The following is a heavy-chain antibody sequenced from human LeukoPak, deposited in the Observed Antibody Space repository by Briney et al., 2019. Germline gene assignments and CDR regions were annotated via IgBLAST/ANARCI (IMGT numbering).Heavy chain of an antibody. D-gene: IGHD6-19*01. J-gene: IGHJ4*02. CDR2: IGSSGTTR. CDR3: ALLAVASDFDY. Sequence: DPGGSLRLSCAVSGFPFSIYEMNWVRQAPGKGLEWVSNIGSSGTTRYYADSVKGRFSISRDNAKNSLYLQMNSLRVEDTGVYYCALLAVASDFDYWGQGALVTVSS. CDR1: GFPFSIYE. V-gene: IGHV3-48*03.